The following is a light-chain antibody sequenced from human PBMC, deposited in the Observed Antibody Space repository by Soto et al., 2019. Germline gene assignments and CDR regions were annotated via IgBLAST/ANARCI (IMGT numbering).Light chain of an antibody. J-gene: IGKJ2*01. V-gene: IGKV3-11*01. Sequence: EIVLTQSPATLSLSPGERATLSCRASQSVTSYLAWYQQKTGQAPRLLMYDASNRATGSPARFSGSGSGTDFTLTISSREPEDFAVYYCQQRSNWPYTFGQGTKLEIK. CDR2: DAS. CDR3: QQRSNWPYT. CDR1: QSVTSY.